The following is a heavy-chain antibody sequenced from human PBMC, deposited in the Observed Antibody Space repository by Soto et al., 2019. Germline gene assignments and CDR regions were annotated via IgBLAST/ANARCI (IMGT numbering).Heavy chain of an antibody. CDR2: IDSSGDYT. Sequence: GSLRLYCAASGFTFSRYAVSWVRQARGKGLEWVSAIDSSGDYTWYAASVKGRFTISRDNSKNTVYFQMNILRADDSALYYCVKGSASGRPYYFDDWGQGALVTVSS. CDR3: VKGSASGRPYYFDD. CDR1: GFTFSRYA. J-gene: IGHJ4*02. V-gene: IGHV3-23*01. D-gene: IGHD6-6*01.